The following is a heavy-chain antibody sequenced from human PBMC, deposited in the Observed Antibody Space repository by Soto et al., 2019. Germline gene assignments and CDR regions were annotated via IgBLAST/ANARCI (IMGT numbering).Heavy chain of an antibody. D-gene: IGHD2-2*01. V-gene: IGHV4-59*01. J-gene: IGHJ4*02. CDR2: ISYSGST. Sequence: SETLSLTCTVSGGSISTYYWSWIRQPPGKGLEWIGYISYSGSTNYNPSLKSRLTISVDTSKNQFSLKLSSVTAADTAVYYCARDAPSSSYFDYWGQGTLVTVSS. CDR1: GGSISTYY. CDR3: ARDAPSSSYFDY.